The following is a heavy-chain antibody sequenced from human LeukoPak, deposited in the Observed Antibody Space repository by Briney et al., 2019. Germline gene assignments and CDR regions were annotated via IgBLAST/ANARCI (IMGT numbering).Heavy chain of an antibody. Sequence: GGSLRLSCAASGFTFSSYAMHWVRQAPGKGLEWVAVISYDGSNKYYADSVKGRFTISRDNSKNTLYLQMNSLRADDTAVYYCAKDGAWGWMGYYFDYWGQGTLVTVSS. V-gene: IGHV3-30-3*01. CDR2: ISYDGSNK. CDR3: AKDGAWGWMGYYFDY. D-gene: IGHD7-27*01. J-gene: IGHJ4*02. CDR1: GFTFSSYA.